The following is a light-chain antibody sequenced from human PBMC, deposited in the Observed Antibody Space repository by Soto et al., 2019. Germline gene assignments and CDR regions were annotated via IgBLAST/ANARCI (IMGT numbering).Light chain of an antibody. CDR1: QDIRSD. CDR3: LQDYNYPRT. V-gene: IGKV1-6*01. CDR2: SAA. J-gene: IGKJ1*01. Sequence: AIQMTPSPSTLPASVGDRVVITCRASQDIRSDLGWYQQKPGEAPKLLMYSAASIQGGGTSRLSGSGSGTDFILTISSLQAEDVGTDYCLQDYNYPRTFGQGTKVDIK.